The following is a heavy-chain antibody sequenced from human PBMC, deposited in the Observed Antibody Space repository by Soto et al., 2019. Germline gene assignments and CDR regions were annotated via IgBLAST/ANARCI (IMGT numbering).Heavy chain of an antibody. D-gene: IGHD3-10*01. Sequence: GFLRLSCAASGSSLSTYAIHWVRQAPGKGLEWAAVISYNGGSTSYADSVKGRFTVSRDNSKSTVNLQMNSMSVEDTAVYYCATGSRAGVPPTRAFGIWGQGTLVTVSS. CDR2: ISYNGGST. CDR3: ATGSRAGVPPTRAFGI. V-gene: IGHV3-30*04. J-gene: IGHJ3*02. CDR1: GSSLSTYA.